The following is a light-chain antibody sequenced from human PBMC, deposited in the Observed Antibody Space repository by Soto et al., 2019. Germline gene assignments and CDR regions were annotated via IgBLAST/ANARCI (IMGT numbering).Light chain of an antibody. CDR1: SSDVGGYNY. V-gene: IGLV2-8*01. CDR3: SSYAGSNMDV. J-gene: IGLJ1*01. CDR2: EVS. Sequence: QSALTQPPSASGSPGQSVTISCIGTSSDVGGYNYVSWYQQHPGKAPKLMIYEVSKRPSGVPDRFSGSKSGNTASLTVSGLQAEDEADYYCSSYAGSNMDVFGTGTKLTVL.